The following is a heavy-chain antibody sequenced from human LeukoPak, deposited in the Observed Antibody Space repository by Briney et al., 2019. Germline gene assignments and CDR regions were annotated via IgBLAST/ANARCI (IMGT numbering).Heavy chain of an antibody. Sequence: ASVKVSCRASGYTFTDYGITWVRQAPGQGLEWMGWISAYNGNTNYAQNLQGRVTMTTDTSTTAAYMELTTLRSDDKAVYYCAIRDGHTDHWGQGTLVTVSS. D-gene: IGHD5-24*01. J-gene: IGHJ4*02. CDR1: GYTFTDYG. V-gene: IGHV1-18*01. CDR2: ISAYNGNT. CDR3: AIRDGHTDH.